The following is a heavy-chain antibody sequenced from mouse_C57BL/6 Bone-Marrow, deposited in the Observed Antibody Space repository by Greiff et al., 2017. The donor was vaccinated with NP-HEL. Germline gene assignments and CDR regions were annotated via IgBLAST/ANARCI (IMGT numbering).Heavy chain of an antibody. J-gene: IGHJ2*01. V-gene: IGHV1-14*01. CDR1: GYTFTSYV. D-gene: IGHD2-1*01. CDR2: VNPYNDGT. Sequence: EVQLQQSGPELVKPGASVKMSCKASGYTFTSYVMHWVKQKPGQGLEWIGYVNPYNDGTKYNEKFKGTASLTSDKSSSTAYMELSSLTSEDSAVYYCAMGYGNLYFDYWGQGTTLTVSS. CDR3: AMGYGNLYFDY.